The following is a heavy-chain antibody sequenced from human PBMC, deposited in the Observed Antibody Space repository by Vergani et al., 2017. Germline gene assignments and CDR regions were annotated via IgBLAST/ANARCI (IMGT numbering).Heavy chain of an antibody. V-gene: IGHV3-23*01. CDR3: ANLGATIKSGY. CDR1: GFTFSSYA. D-gene: IGHD5-12*01. Sequence: EVQLLESGGGLVQPGGSLRLSCAASGFTFSSYAMSWVRQAPGKGLEWVSAISGSGGSTYYADSVKGRFTISRDNSKNTLDLQLNSLRAEDTAVYYCANLGATIKSGYWGQGTLVTVSS. J-gene: IGHJ4*02. CDR2: ISGSGGST.